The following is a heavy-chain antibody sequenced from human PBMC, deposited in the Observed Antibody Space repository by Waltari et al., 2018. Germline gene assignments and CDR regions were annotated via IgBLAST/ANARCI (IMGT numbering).Heavy chain of an antibody. CDR3: TEGADYGDPRGY. J-gene: IGHJ4*02. D-gene: IGHD4-17*01. CDR1: GFTFRSHA. V-gene: IGHV3-23*04. Sequence: EVQLVESGGDLVEPGGSLRVSCAGYGFTFRSHARSWARQAPGKGLEWVSGISYSGDSTYYADSVKGRFTISRDNSKSTLYLQMNSLRAEDTATYYCTEGADYGDPRGYWGQGTLVTVSS. CDR2: ISYSGDST.